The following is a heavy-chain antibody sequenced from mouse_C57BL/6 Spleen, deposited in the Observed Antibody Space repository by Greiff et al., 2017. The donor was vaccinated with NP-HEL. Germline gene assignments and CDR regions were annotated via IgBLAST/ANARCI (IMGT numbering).Heavy chain of an antibody. CDR2: IDPSDSYT. J-gene: IGHJ1*03. CDR1: GYTFTSYW. Sequence: QVHVKQPGAELVKPGASVKLSCKASGYTFTSYWMQWVKQRPGQGLEWIGEIDPSDSYTNYNQKFKGKATLTVDTSSSTAYMQLSSLTSEDSAVYYCAPSWYFDVWGTGTTVTVSS. V-gene: IGHV1-50*01. CDR3: APSWYFDV.